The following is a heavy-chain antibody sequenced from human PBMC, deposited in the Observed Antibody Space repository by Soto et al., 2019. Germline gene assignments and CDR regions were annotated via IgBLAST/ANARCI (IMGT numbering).Heavy chain of an antibody. V-gene: IGHV1-69*13. CDR3: ARGGGSSTHQFPFDP. Sequence: GASVKVSCKASGGTFSSYAISWVRQAPGQGLEWMGGIIPIFGTANYAQKFQGRVTITADESTSTAYMELSSLRSEDTAVYYCARGGGSSTHQFPFDPWGQGTLVTVSS. J-gene: IGHJ5*02. CDR2: IIPIFGTA. D-gene: IGHD2-15*01. CDR1: GGTFSSYA.